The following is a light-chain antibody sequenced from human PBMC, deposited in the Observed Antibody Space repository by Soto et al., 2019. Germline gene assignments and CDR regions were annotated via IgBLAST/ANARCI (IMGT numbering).Light chain of an antibody. V-gene: IGKV3-20*01. J-gene: IGKJ1*01. CDR1: QSVSSNY. CDR2: GAS. Sequence: EIVLTQSPGTLSLSPGERATLSCRASQSVSSNYLVWYQQRPGQAPRLLLHGASSRATGIPDSFSSSGSGTDYTLTISRLEPEDFAVYYCQQYGSSPPWTFGQGTKVEIK. CDR3: QQYGSSPPWT.